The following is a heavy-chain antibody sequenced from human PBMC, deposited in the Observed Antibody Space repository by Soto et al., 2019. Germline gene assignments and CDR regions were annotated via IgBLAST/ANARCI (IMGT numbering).Heavy chain of an antibody. D-gene: IGHD4-17*01. Sequence: EVQLLQTGGGLVQPGGSLSLSCAASGFIFSTYAMNWVRQVPGKGLEWVSAISSSGDSAYDAESVRGRFTISRDDSINTLYLQMRSLRPEDTAVYYCAHPRGYGVFDAVDIWGQGTMVTVSS. CDR2: ISSSGDSA. CDR1: GFIFSTYA. V-gene: IGHV3-23*01. J-gene: IGHJ3*02. CDR3: AHPRGYGVFDAVDI.